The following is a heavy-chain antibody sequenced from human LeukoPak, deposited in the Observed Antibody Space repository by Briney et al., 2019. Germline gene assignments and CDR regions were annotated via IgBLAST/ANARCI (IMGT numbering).Heavy chain of an antibody. J-gene: IGHJ4*02. Sequence: SVKVSCKASGGTFSSYAISWVRQAPGQGLEWMGGIIPIFGTANYAQKFQGRVTITTDESTSTAYMELSSLRSEDTAVYYCAKSDGYSYGYSGRFDYWAREPWSPSPQ. V-gene: IGHV1-69*05. CDR3: AKSDGYSYGYSGRFDY. D-gene: IGHD5-18*01. CDR1: GGTFSSYA. CDR2: IIPIFGTA.